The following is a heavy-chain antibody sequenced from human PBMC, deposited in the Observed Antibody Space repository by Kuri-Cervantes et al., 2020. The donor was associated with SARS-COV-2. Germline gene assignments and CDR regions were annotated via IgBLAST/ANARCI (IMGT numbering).Heavy chain of an antibody. V-gene: IGHV4-34*01. Sequence: SETLSLTCAVYGGSSSGYYWSWIRQPPGKGLEWIGEINHSGSTNYNPSLKSRVTISVDTSKNQISLKLSTVAAADTSVDYCSRPVLRLLRGVQPWGQGTLVTVSS. CDR2: INHSGST. CDR3: SRPVLRLLRGVQP. D-gene: IGHD4-17*01. J-gene: IGHJ5*02. CDR1: GGSSSGYY.